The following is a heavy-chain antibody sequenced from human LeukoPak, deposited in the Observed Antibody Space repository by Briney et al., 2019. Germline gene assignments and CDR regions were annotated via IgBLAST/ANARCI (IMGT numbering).Heavy chain of an antibody. CDR1: GGSISSHY. V-gene: IGHV4-4*07. CDR2: IYISGTT. CDR3: ATDGRWLQF. J-gene: IGHJ4*02. Sequence: SETLSLTCTVSGGSISSHYWSWIRQPAGKGLEWIGRIYISGTTNYNPSLKSRVTMSLDTSKNQITLRLRSVTAADTAVYYCATDGRWLQFWGQGTLVTVSS. D-gene: IGHD5-24*01.